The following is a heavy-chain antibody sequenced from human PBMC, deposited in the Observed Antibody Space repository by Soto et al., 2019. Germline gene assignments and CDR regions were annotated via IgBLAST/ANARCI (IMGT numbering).Heavy chain of an antibody. CDR2: MFYGGTA. D-gene: IGHD5-12*01. V-gene: IGHV4-59*08. Sequence: WTWIRQSPGKGLEWIGYMFYGGTANYNPSLRGRVTISLDTSKNQFSLKLSSVTAADTSVYYCARNRGYHVTDYWGQGTLVTVSS. J-gene: IGHJ4*02. CDR3: ARNRGYHVTDY.